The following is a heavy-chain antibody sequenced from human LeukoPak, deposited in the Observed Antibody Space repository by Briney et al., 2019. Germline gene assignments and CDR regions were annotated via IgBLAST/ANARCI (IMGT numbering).Heavy chain of an antibody. Sequence: PSETLSLTCTVSGGSVSSSSYYWGWIRQPPGKGLEWIGSIYYSGSTYYNPSLKSRVTISVDTSKNQFSLKLSSVTAADTAVYYCARHEDDYDSSGYYFPFDYWGQGTLVTVSS. J-gene: IGHJ4*02. D-gene: IGHD3-22*01. CDR2: IYYSGST. CDR3: ARHEDDYDSSGYYFPFDY. V-gene: IGHV4-39*01. CDR1: GGSVSSSSYY.